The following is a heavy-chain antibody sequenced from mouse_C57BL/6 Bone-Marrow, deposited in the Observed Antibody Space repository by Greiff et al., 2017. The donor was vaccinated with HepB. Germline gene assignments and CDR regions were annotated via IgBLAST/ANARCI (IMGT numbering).Heavy chain of an antibody. CDR1: GYTFTSYW. CDR3: ARWDGTYSYYFDY. J-gene: IGHJ2*01. D-gene: IGHD2-1*01. CDR2: IDPSDSET. Sequence: QVQLQQPGAELVRPGSSVKLSCKASGYTFTSYWMHWVKQRPIQGLEWIGNIDPSDSETHYNQKFKDKATLTVDKSSSTAYMQLSSLTSEDSAVYYCARWDGTYSYYFDYWGQGTTLTVSS. V-gene: IGHV1-52*01.